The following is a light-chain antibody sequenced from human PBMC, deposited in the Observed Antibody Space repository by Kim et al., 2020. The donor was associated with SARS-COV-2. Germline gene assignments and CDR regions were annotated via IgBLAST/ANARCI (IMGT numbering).Light chain of an antibody. J-gene: IGKJ3*01. CDR2: DAS. V-gene: IGKV1-33*01. CDR1: QDISNY. CDR3: QQYDNLFT. Sequence: VGEGVTITCQASQDISNYLNWYRQKPGKAPKRLIYDASNLETGVPSRFRGSGSGTDFTFTISSLQPEDSATYYCQQYDNLFTFGPGTKVDIK.